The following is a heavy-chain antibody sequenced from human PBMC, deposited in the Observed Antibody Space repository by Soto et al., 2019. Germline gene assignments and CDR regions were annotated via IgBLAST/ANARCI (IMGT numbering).Heavy chain of an antibody. Sequence: PGGSLRLSCAASGFTFSSYGMHWVRQAPGKGLEWVAVIWYDGSNKYYADSVKGRFTISRDNSKNTLYLQMNSLRAEDTAVYYCARELQYSSSPYFDYWSQGTLVTVSS. CDR1: GFTFSSYG. J-gene: IGHJ4*02. CDR2: IWYDGSNK. V-gene: IGHV3-33*01. D-gene: IGHD6-6*01. CDR3: ARELQYSSSPYFDY.